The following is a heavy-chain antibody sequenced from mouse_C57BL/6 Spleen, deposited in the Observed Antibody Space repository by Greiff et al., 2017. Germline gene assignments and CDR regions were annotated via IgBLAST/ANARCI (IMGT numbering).Heavy chain of an antibody. Sequence: GGGLVPPKGSLKLSCAASGFTFNTYAMHRVRQAPGQGLDWVARIRSTRRNYATYYADSVTARFTISRDDSQSMLYLQSNSLKTEDTAMYCCVRLRGNDEAMDYWGQGTSVTVSS. J-gene: IGHJ4*01. CDR3: VRLRGNDEAMDY. D-gene: IGHD2-2*01. CDR1: GFTFNTYA. CDR2: IRSTRRNYAT. V-gene: IGHV10-3*01.